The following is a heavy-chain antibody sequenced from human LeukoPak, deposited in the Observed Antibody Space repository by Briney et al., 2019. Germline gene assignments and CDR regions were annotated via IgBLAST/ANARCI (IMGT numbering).Heavy chain of an antibody. Sequence: SVKVSCKASGGTFSSYAISWVRQAPGQGLEWMGGIIPIFGTANYAQKFQGRVTITADESTSTAYMELSSLRSEDTAVYYCARGGIVVVPAAHDTFDIWGQGTMVTVSS. CDR2: IIPIFGTA. J-gene: IGHJ3*02. CDR3: ARGGIVVVPAAHDTFDI. CDR1: GGTFSSYA. V-gene: IGHV1-69*13. D-gene: IGHD2-2*01.